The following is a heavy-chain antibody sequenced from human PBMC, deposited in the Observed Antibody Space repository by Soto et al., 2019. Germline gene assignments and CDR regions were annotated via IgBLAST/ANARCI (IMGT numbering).Heavy chain of an antibody. Sequence: AGPTLVNPTQTLTLTCTFSGFSLSTDDVGVGWIRQPPGKALDWLAVIYWDDDKRYSPSLKSRLTITKDTSKNQVLLTMTNMDPVDTATYFCARSKYSISSFDYWGQGALVTVSS. D-gene: IGHD6-6*01. CDR1: GFSLSTDDVG. CDR3: ARSKYSISSFDY. J-gene: IGHJ4*02. V-gene: IGHV2-5*02. CDR2: IYWDDDK.